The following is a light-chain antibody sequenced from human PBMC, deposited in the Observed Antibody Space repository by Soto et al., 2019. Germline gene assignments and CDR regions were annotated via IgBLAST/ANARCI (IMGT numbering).Light chain of an antibody. CDR3: QQCSNWPPVT. J-gene: IGKJ5*01. Sequence: EIVLTQSPATLSLSPGERATLSCRASQSVSKCLAWYQQKPGQAPRLLIYDASVRVTGIPARFSGSGSGTDFTLTISSLEPEDFAVYSCQQCSNWPPVTFGQGTRLEIK. CDR1: QSVSKC. CDR2: DAS. V-gene: IGKV3-11*01.